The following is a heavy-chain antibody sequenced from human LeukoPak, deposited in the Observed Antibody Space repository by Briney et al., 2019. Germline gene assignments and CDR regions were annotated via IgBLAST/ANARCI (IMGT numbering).Heavy chain of an antibody. D-gene: IGHD1-1*01. Sequence: GGSLRLPCAASGFTFSSYSMNWVRQAPGKGLEWVSSISSSGSSIYYAASVKGGFTISRDNAKNSLYLQMNSLRAEDTAVYYCARWKRDRFDYWGQGTLVTVSS. CDR2: ISSSGSSI. J-gene: IGHJ4*02. CDR1: GFTFSSYS. V-gene: IGHV3-21*01. CDR3: ARWKRDRFDY.